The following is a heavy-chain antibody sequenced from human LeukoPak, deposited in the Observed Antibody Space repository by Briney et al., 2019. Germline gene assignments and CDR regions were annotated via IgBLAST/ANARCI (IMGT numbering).Heavy chain of an antibody. CDR2: IYTSGST. J-gene: IGHJ6*02. Sequence: SETLSLTCTVSGGSISSYYWSWIRQPAGKGLEWIGRIYTSGSTNYNPSLKSRVTMSVDTSKNQFSLKLSSVTAADTAVYYCAGENSGWDKYYYYYYGMDVWGQGTTVTVSS. V-gene: IGHV4-4*07. D-gene: IGHD6-19*01. CDR1: GGSISSYY. CDR3: AGENSGWDKYYYYYYGMDV.